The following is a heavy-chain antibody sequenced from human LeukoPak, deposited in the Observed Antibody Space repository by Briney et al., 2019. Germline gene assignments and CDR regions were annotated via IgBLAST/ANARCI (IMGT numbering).Heavy chain of an antibody. V-gene: IGHV1-2*02. J-gene: IGHJ4*02. CDR3: ARGGIRTAASKFDY. D-gene: IGHD6-13*01. CDR1: GYTFTDYY. CDR2: IYPNSGGT. Sequence: GASVTVSCKASGYTFTDYYMHWVRQAPGQGLEWMGWIYPNSGGTKYAQKFEGRVTMTRDTSISTAYMELSRVTSDDTAVYYCARGGIRTAASKFDYWGQGTLVTVSS.